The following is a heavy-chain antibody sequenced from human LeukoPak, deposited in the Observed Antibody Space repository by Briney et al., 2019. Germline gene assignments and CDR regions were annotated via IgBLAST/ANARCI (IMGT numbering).Heavy chain of an antibody. J-gene: IGHJ4*02. CDR2: FHHSGST. CDR3: ARREGYNFDY. CDR1: GYSISSGFY. Sequence: SETLSLTCSVSGYSISSGFYWDWLRQPPGKGLEWIGSFHHSGSTPYNPSLNSRVSISVDTSKNQLSLKLSSVTAAGTAVYYCARREGYNFDYWGQGTLVTVSS. D-gene: IGHD5-24*01. V-gene: IGHV4-38-2*02.